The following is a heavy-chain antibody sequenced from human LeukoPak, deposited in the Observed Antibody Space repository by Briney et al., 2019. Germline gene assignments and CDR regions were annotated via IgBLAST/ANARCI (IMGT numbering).Heavy chain of an antibody. CDR3: ARAKPYSSPSLDY. J-gene: IGHJ4*02. CDR1: GFTFSSYW. D-gene: IGHD6-6*01. Sequence: GGSLRLSCAASGFTFSSYWMHWVRQAPRKELVWVSRINSDGSSTSYADSVKGRFTISRDNAKNTLYLQMNSLRAEDTAVYYCARAKPYSSPSLDYWGQGTLVTVSS. V-gene: IGHV3-74*01. CDR2: INSDGSST.